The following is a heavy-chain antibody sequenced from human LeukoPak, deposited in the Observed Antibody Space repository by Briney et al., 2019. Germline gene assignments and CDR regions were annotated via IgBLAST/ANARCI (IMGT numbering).Heavy chain of an antibody. CDR1: GYTFTSYD. Sequence: ALVKVSCKASGYTFTSYDINLVRQATGQGLEWMGWMSPNSGNTGYAQKFQGRVTMTRNTSISTAYMELSSLRSEDTAVYYCAIGYSYGSKYYYYYYYMDVWGKGTTVTVSS. V-gene: IGHV1-8*01. CDR3: AIGYSYGSKYYYYYYYMDV. D-gene: IGHD5-18*01. J-gene: IGHJ6*03. CDR2: MSPNSGNT.